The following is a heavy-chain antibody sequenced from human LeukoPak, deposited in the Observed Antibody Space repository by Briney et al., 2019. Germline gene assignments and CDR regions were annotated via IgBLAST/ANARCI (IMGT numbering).Heavy chain of an antibody. CDR1: GGSFSGYY. D-gene: IGHD3-22*01. J-gene: IGHJ3*02. CDR2: INHSGST. CDR3: ASTFGLPRSYIVVVITSGAFDI. V-gene: IGHV4-34*01. Sequence: SETLSLTCAVYGGSFSGYYWSWIRQPPGKGLEWIGEINHSGSTNYNPSLKSRVTISVDTSKNQFSLKLSSVTAADTAVYYCASTFGLPRSYIVVVITSGAFDIWGQGTMVTVSS.